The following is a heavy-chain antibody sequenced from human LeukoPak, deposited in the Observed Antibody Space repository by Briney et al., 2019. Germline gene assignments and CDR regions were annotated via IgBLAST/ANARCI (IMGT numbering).Heavy chain of an antibody. V-gene: IGHV1-8*03. CDR1: GYTFTSYD. D-gene: IGHD6-13*01. CDR2: MNPNSGNT. Sequence: EASVKVSCKASGYTFTSYDINWVRQATGQGLEWMGWMNPNSGNTGYAQKFQGRVTITRNTSISTAYMELSSLRSEDTAVYYCARARGASSIAAAGTLTFWGQGTMVTVSS. J-gene: IGHJ3*01. CDR3: ARARGASSIAAAGTLTF.